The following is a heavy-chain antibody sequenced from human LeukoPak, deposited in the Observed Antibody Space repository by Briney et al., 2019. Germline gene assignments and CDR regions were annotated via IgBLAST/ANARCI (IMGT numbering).Heavy chain of an antibody. CDR1: GFTFSNHW. D-gene: IGHD5-12*01. CDR2: INGDGSGT. Sequence: GGSLRLSCAASGFTFSNHWMLWVRQAPGEGLAWVSRINGDGSGTTYADSVEGRFTVSRDNAKNTLYLQMNSLRAEDTAVYYCARDVVATVDWFDPWGQGTLVTVSS. CDR3: ARDVVATVDWFDP. J-gene: IGHJ5*02. V-gene: IGHV3-74*01.